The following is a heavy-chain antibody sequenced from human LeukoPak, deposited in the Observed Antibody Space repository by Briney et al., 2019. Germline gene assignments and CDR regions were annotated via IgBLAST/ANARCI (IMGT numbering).Heavy chain of an antibody. Sequence: SETLSLTCTVSGGSISSYYGSWIRQPPGKGLEWIGYIYHSGSSNYNPSLKSRVTISVDTSKNQVSLKLTSVTAADTAVYYCARGAWYSSSWYEYFQHWGQGTLVTVSS. V-gene: IGHV4-59*01. CDR2: IYHSGSS. CDR1: GGSISSYY. J-gene: IGHJ1*01. CDR3: ARGAWYSSSWYEYFQH. D-gene: IGHD6-13*01.